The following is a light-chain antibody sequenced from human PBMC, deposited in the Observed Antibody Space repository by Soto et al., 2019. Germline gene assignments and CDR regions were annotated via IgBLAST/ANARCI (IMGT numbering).Light chain of an antibody. CDR3: QQYGSSGT. V-gene: IGKV3-20*01. J-gene: IGKJ1*01. Sequence: EIVLTQSPGTLSLSPAERATLSCRASQSVINNYLAWYQQKPGQAPRLLIYGASNRATGIPDRFSGSGSGTDFTLTISRLEPEDFAVYYCQQYGSSGTFGQGTKVDI. CDR2: GAS. CDR1: QSVINNY.